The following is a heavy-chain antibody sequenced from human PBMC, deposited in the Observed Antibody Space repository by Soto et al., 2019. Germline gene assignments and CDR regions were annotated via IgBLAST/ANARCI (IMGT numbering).Heavy chain of an antibody. J-gene: IGHJ4*02. D-gene: IGHD3-10*01. CDR2: IYHNGNT. CDR3: ARVEGSGTYSLYDY. Sequence: QVQLQESGPGLVKPSETLSLSCTVSGGSFSSDFWAWIRQPPGQGLEWIGYIYHNGNTNYNPSLQSRVTISLDTSQSQFSLRLTSVTAADTAVYYCARVEGSGTYSLYDYWGPGTLVTVSS. V-gene: IGHV4-59*01. CDR1: GGSFSSDF.